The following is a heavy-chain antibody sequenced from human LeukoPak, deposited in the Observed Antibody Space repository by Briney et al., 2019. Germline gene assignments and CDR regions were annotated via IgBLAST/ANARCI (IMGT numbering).Heavy chain of an antibody. D-gene: IGHD6-13*01. CDR3: ARHDPYSSSWPPGNDY. CDR1: GGSISSSSYY. Sequence: PSETLSLTCTVSGGSISSSSYYWGWIRRPPGKGLEWIASIYYSGSTYYNPSLKSRVTISVDTSKNQFSLKLSSVTAADTAVYYCARHDPYSSSWPPGNDYWGQGTLVTVSS. J-gene: IGHJ4*02. CDR2: IYYSGST. V-gene: IGHV4-39*01.